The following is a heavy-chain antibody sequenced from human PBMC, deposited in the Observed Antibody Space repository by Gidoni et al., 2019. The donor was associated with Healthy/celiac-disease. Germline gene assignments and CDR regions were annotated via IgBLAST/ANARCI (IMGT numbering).Heavy chain of an antibody. V-gene: IGHV5-51*01. CDR2: IYPGDSDT. D-gene: IGHD1-26*01. Sequence: EVQLVQSGAVVNKPGASLKISCKGSGYSFTSYGIGWVRQMPGKGLEWMGIIYPGDSDTRYSPSFQGQVTISADKSISTAYLQWSSLKASDTAMYYCAAGSPTGELLSFGAFDIWGQGTMVTVYS. CDR1: GYSFTSYG. CDR3: AAGSPTGELLSFGAFDI. J-gene: IGHJ3*02.